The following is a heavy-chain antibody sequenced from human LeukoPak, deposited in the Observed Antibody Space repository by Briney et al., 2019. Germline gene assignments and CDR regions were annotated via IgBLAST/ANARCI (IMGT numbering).Heavy chain of an antibody. D-gene: IGHD5-12*01. Sequence: SETLSLTCTVSGGSISSSSYYWGWIRQPPGKGLEWIGEINHSGSTNYNPSLKSRVTISVDSSKNQFSLKLTSVTAADTAVYYCAREDRDIVATIPSVWGQGTLVTVSS. V-gene: IGHV4-39*07. J-gene: IGHJ4*02. CDR2: INHSGST. CDR3: AREDRDIVATIPSV. CDR1: GGSISSSSYY.